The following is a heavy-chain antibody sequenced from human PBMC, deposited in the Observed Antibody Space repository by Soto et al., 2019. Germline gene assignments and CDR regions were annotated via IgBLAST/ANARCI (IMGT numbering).Heavy chain of an antibody. CDR3: STRAYDTNGYYRFDP. V-gene: IGHV4-34*01. CDR2: INHSGRV. CDR1: GGSFSGHS. J-gene: IGHJ5*01. Sequence: SETLSLTCAVYGGSFSGHSWTWIRQSPGKGLEWIGDINHSGRVNYSPSLKSRVTISLDTSKNHFSLTLSAVTAADTAMYYCSTRAYDTNGYYRFDPWGQGTRVTVSS. D-gene: IGHD3-22*01.